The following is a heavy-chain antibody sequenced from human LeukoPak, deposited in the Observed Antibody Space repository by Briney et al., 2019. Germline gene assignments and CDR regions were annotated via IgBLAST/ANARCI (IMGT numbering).Heavy chain of an antibody. D-gene: IGHD7-27*01. V-gene: IGHV3-48*04. CDR3: ARATGDGRHAFDI. Sequence: PGGSLRLSCSASGFTFTSYSMNWVSQAPGKGLEWVSYISSSGSTIYYADSVKGRFTISRDNANNSLYLQMNSLGAEDTAVYYCARATGDGRHAFDIWGQGTIVTVSS. CDR2: ISSSGSTI. CDR1: GFTFTSYS. J-gene: IGHJ3*02.